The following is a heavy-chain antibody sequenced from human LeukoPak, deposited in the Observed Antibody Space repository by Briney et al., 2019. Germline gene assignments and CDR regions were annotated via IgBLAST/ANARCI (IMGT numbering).Heavy chain of an antibody. CDR3: AKDERGGVVVPAAIPPLYYFDY. Sequence: PGGSLRLSCAASGFTFSSYAMSWVRQAPGKGLEWVSAISGSGGSTYYADSVKGRFTISRGNSKNTLYLQMNSLRAEDTAVYYCAKDERGGVVVPAAIPPLYYFDYWGQGTLVTVSS. J-gene: IGHJ4*02. V-gene: IGHV3-23*01. D-gene: IGHD2-2*01. CDR2: ISGSGGST. CDR1: GFTFSSYA.